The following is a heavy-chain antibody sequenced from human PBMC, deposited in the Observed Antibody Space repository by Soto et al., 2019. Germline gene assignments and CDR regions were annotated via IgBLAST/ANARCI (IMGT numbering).Heavy chain of an antibody. CDR2: IDPSDSYT. Sequence: EVQLVQPGAEVKNPGKFLRISVKGSGYGFPSYWISGGRQRPGKGLEWMGRIDPSDSYTNYSPSFQGHVTISADKSISTAYLQWSSLKASDTAMYYCARREFDYWGQGTLVTVSS. V-gene: IGHV5-10-1*01. J-gene: IGHJ4*02. CDR3: ARREFDY. CDR1: GYGFPSYW.